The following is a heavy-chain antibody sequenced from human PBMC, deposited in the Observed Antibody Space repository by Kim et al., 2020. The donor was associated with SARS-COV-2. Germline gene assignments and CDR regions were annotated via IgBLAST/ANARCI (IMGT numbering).Heavy chain of an antibody. Sequence: APKFKGRVTMTRDTSTSTVYMELSSLRSEDTAVYYCARRSFPPSLYGMDVWGQGTTVTVSS. CDR3: ARRSFPPSLYGMDV. J-gene: IGHJ6*02. V-gene: IGHV1-46*01.